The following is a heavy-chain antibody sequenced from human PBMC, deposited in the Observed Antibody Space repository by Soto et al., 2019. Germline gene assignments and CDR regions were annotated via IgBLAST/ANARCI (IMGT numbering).Heavy chain of an antibody. V-gene: IGHV1-2*02. J-gene: IGHJ6*02. CDR3: ARTYGDYTKAYYYYGMDV. Sequence: ASVKVSFKASGYTFTGYYMHWVRQAPGQGLEWMGWINPNSGGTNYAQKFQGRVTMTRDTSISTAYMELSRLRSDDTAVYYCARTYGDYTKAYYYYGMDVWGQGTTVTVSS. CDR2: INPNSGGT. D-gene: IGHD4-17*01. CDR1: GYTFTGYY.